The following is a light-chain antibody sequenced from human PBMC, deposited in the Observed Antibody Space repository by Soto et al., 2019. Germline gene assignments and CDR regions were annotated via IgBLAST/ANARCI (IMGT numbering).Light chain of an antibody. J-gene: IGKJ1*01. CDR1: QGIGVR. V-gene: IGKV1-12*01. CDR3: LQVNSFPRT. CDR2: SAS. Sequence: IQMTQSPSTLSASIGDRVTITCRASQGIGVRLAWFQQKPGKAPQYLIQSASTLKSGVPSRFSGSGSGTEFILTINSLQPEDVAIYYCLQVNSFPRTFGQGTKVEIK.